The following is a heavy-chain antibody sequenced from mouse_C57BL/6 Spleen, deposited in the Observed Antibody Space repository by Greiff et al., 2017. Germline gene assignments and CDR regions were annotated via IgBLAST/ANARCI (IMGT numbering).Heavy chain of an antibody. D-gene: IGHD2-5*01. Sequence: QVQLKQPGAELVKPGASVKMSCKASGYTFTSYWITWVKQRPGQGLEWIGDIYPGSGSTNYNEKFKSKATLTVDTSSSTAYMQRSSLTSEDSAVYYCARGHYSNYGRFDYWGQGTTLTVSS. CDR1: GYTFTSYW. CDR3: ARGHYSNYGRFDY. V-gene: IGHV1-55*01. J-gene: IGHJ2*01. CDR2: IYPGSGST.